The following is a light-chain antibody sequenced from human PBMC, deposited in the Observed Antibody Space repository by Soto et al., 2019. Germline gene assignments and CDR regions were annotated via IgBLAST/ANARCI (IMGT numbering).Light chain of an antibody. CDR1: SSDVGSYNL. Sequence: QSALTQPASVSGSPGQSITISCTGTSSDVGSYNLVSWYQQHPGKAPKLMIYEVSKRPSGVSYRFSGSKSVNTASLTISGLHAEDEADYYCCSYAGSSTNVVFGGGTKLTVL. CDR3: CSYAGSSTNVV. J-gene: IGLJ2*01. V-gene: IGLV2-23*02. CDR2: EVS.